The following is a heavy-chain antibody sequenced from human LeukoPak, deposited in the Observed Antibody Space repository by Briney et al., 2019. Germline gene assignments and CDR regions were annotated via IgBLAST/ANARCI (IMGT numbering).Heavy chain of an antibody. V-gene: IGHV4-34*01. CDR2: INHSGST. Sequence: SETLSLTCAVYGGPFSGYYWSWIRQSPGKGLEWIGEINHSGSTNYNPSLKSRVTISVDTSKNQFSLKLSSVTAADTAVYYCAREGYSSGWYGVDYWGQGTLVTVSS. CDR3: AREGYSSGWYGVDY. CDR1: GGPFSGYY. J-gene: IGHJ4*02. D-gene: IGHD6-19*01.